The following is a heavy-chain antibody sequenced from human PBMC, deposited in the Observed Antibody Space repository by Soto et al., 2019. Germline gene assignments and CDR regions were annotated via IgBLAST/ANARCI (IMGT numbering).Heavy chain of an antibody. V-gene: IGHV4-30-2*01. CDR1: GGSISSGGYS. CDR2: IYHSGST. Sequence: QLQLQESGSGLVKPSQTLSLTCAVSGGSISSGGYSWSWIRQPPGKGLEWIGYIYHSGSTYYNPALKSRVTISVDRPKNQFSLKLSSVTAADTAGYCCARGQVVAAQPWGQGTLVTVAA. CDR3: ARGQVVAAQP. J-gene: IGHJ5*02. D-gene: IGHD2-15*01.